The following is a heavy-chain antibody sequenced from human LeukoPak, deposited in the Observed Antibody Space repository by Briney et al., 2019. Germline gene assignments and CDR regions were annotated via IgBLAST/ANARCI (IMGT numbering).Heavy chain of an antibody. CDR1: GFTFSSYG. CDR3: AKGRNAFDI. V-gene: IGHV3-23*01. Sequence: GGSLRLSCAASGFTFSSYGMHWVRQAPGKGLEWVSAISGSGVSTYYADSVKGRFTISRDNSKNTLYLQMNSLRAEDTAVYYCAKGRNAFDIWGHGTMVTVSS. J-gene: IGHJ3*02. CDR2: ISGSGVST.